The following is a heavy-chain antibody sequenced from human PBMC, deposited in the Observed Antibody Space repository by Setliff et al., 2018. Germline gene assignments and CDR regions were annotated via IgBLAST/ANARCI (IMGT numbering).Heavy chain of an antibody. Sequence: PSETLSLTCAVYGGSFSGYYWSWIRQPPGKGLEWIGEINHSGSTNYNPSLKSRVTISVDTSKNQFPLKLSSVTAADTAVYYCASRLRRIAAAGRRAFDIWGQGTMVTVAS. CDR1: GGSFSGYY. CDR2: INHSGST. J-gene: IGHJ3*02. V-gene: IGHV4-34*01. CDR3: ASRLRRIAAAGRRAFDI. D-gene: IGHD6-13*01.